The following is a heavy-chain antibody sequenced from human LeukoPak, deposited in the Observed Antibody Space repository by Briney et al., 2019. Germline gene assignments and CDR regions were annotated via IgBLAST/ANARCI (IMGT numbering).Heavy chain of an antibody. CDR2: ISSSSSYI. CDR3: ASKITPGIAVAVDY. Sequence: GGSLRLSCAASGFTFSGYSMNWVRQAPGKGLEWVSSISSSSSYIYYADSVKGRFTISRDNAKNSLYLQMNSLRAEDTAVYYCASKITPGIAVAVDYWGQGTLVTVSS. V-gene: IGHV3-21*01. D-gene: IGHD6-19*01. CDR1: GFTFSGYS. J-gene: IGHJ4*02.